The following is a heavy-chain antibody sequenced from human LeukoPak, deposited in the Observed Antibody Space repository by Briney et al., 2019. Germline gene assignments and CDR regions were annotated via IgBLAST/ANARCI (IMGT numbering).Heavy chain of an antibody. CDR1: GFTFSDYY. CDR2: ISSSGSTI. J-gene: IGHJ6*02. CDR3: AWYGSSTSWYCYYYGRDV. D-gene: IGHD2-2*01. Sequence: GGTLRLSCAASGFTFSDYYMSWIRQAPGQGLEWVSYISSSGSTIYYADSVKGRFTISRDNDKNSLYLQMNSLRAEDTAVYYCAWYGSSTSWYCYYYGRDVWGQETGDTVSS. V-gene: IGHV3-11*01.